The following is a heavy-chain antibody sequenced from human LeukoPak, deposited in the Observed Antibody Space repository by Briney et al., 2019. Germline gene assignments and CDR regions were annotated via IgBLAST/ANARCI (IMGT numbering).Heavy chain of an antibody. CDR2: IIPIFGTA. J-gene: IGHJ5*02. V-gene: IGHV1-69*05. D-gene: IGHD2-2*01. CDR1: GGTFSSYA. CDR3: ARSADCSSTSCINWFDP. Sequence: SVKVSCKASGGTFSSYAISWVRQAPGQGLEWMGGIIPIFGTANYAQKFQGRVTITTDESTSTAYMELSSLRSEDTAVYYCARSADCSSTSCINWFDPWGQGTLATVSS.